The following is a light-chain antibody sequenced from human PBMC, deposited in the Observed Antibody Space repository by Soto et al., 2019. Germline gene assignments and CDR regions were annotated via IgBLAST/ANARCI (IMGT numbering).Light chain of an antibody. J-gene: IGLJ1*01. CDR2: DVN. V-gene: IGLV2-11*01. CDR3: CSFAGGYIYV. CDR1: SSDVGAYNY. Sequence: QSVLTQPRSVSGSPGQSVTISCTGTSSDVGAYNYVSWYQQHPGKAPKLMIYDVNKRPSGVPDRFSGSKSGNTASLTISGLQADDEADYYCCSFAGGYIYVFGTGTKLTVL.